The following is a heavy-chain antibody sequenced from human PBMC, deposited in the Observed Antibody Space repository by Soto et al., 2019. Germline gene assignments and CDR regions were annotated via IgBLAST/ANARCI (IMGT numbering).Heavy chain of an antibody. CDR3: ARDGDAAWIRSGDL. CDR2: ISGRISST. Sequence: EVQLLESGGGLVQPGGSLRLSCAASGFTFSSYAMSWVRQAPGKGLEWVSAISGRISSTYYADSVKGRFTISRDNSKSTLCLHMNSLRVEDTAVYYCARDGDAAWIRSGDLWGRGTLVTVSS. CDR1: GFTFSSYA. J-gene: IGHJ2*01. D-gene: IGHD5-12*01. V-gene: IGHV3-23*01.